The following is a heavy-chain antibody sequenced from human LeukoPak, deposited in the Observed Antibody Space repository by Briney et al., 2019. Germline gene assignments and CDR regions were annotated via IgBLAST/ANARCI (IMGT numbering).Heavy chain of an antibody. J-gene: IGHJ5*02. CDR1: GFAFNNYA. V-gene: IGHV3-9*01. D-gene: IGHD6-13*01. Sequence: EAGGSLRLSCAASGFAFNNYAMHWVRQAPGKGLERVSGISWNSGALGYADSVRGRFTISRDNGKNSLYLQMTSLRPEDTAFYYCAKGPTNSWSVGDWFDPWGQGTLVTVSS. CDR3: AKGPTNSWSVGDWFDP. CDR2: ISWNSGAL.